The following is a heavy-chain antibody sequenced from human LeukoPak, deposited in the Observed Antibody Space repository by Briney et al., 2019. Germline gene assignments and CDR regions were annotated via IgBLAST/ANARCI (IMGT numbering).Heavy chain of an antibody. V-gene: IGHV3-23*01. CDR2: ISGSGGDT. Sequence: GGSLRPFCAASGLTFSSYGLSWVRQAPGKGLEWVSAISGSGGDTYSADSVKGRFTISRDNSKNTLYLQMNSLRVEDTAVYYCASLWGGYWGQGTLVTVS. CDR1: GLTFSSYG. J-gene: IGHJ4*02. CDR3: ASLWGGY. D-gene: IGHD3-16*01.